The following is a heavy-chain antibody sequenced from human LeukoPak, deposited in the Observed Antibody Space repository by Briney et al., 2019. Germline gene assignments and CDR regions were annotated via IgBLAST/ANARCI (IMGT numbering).Heavy chain of an antibody. CDR2: ISYDGSNK. CDR3: ASRSDNRNDGRNDY. V-gene: IGHV3-30*01. CDR1: GFTFSSYA. Sequence: GGSLRLSCAASGFTFSSYAMHWVRQAPGKGLEWVAVISYDGSNKYYADSVKGRFAISRDNSKNTLSLQMNSLRAEDTAVYYCASRSDNRNDGRNDYWGQGTLVTVSS. J-gene: IGHJ4*02. D-gene: IGHD1-20*01.